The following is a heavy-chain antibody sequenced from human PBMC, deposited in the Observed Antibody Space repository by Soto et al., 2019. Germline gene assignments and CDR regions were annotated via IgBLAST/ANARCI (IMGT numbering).Heavy chain of an antibody. CDR2: ISTYDDKT. D-gene: IGHD2-15*01. Sequence: QVQLVQSGAEVKTPGASVKVSCRASGYSFRTHGISWVRQAPGQGLEWMGWISTYDDKTNFPQKCQGRITMTTDTATSRAYMELRSLRSDDTDVYFCARDLGYCNSSGCFRNWFDPWGQGTLVTVSS. V-gene: IGHV1-18*01. CDR1: GYSFRTHG. J-gene: IGHJ5*02. CDR3: ARDLGYCNSSGCFRNWFDP.